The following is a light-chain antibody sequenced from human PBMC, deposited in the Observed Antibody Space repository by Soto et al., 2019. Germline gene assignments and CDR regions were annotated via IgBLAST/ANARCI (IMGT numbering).Light chain of an antibody. CDR3: LIYYGGAWV. V-gene: IGLV7-43*01. J-gene: IGLJ3*02. CDR2: STS. CDR1: TGAVTSGYY. Sequence: QAVVTQEPSLTVSPGGTVTLTCASSTGAVTSGYYPNWFQQKPGQAPRVLIYSTSNKHSWTPARFSGSLLGGKAALTLSGVQPEDEAEYYCLIYYGGAWVFGGGTKLTVL.